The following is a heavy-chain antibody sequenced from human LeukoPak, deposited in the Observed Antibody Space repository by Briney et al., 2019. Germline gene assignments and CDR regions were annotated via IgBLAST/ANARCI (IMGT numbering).Heavy chain of an antibody. D-gene: IGHD1-26*01. Sequence: HPGGSLRLSCAASGFTFSSYAMSWVRQAPGKGLEWVSAISGSGGSTYYADSVKGRFTISRDNSKNTLYLQMNSLRAEDTAVYYCAKATSGTEWELIFDYWGQGTLVTVSS. J-gene: IGHJ4*02. CDR1: GFTFSSYA. V-gene: IGHV3-23*01. CDR2: ISGSGGST. CDR3: AKATSGTEWELIFDY.